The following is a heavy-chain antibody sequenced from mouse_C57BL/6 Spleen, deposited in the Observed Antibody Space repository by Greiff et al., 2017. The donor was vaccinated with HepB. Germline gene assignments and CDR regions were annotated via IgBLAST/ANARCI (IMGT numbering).Heavy chain of an antibody. V-gene: IGHV1-61*01. D-gene: IGHD1-1*01. J-gene: IGHJ2*01. CDR1: GYTFTSYW. Sequence: QVQLQQPGAELVRPGSSVQLSCKASGYTFTSYWMDWVKQRPGQGLEWIGNIYPSDSETHYNQKFKDKATLTVDKSSSTAYMQLSSLTSEDSAVYYCATYYYGSSYYFDYWGQGTTLTVSS. CDR2: IYPSDSET. CDR3: ATYYYGSSYYFDY.